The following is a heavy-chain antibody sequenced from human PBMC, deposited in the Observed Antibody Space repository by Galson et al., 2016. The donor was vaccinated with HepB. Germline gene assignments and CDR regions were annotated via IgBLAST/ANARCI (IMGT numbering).Heavy chain of an antibody. J-gene: IGHJ4*02. CDR1: GFTFSSYS. D-gene: IGHD1-26*01. V-gene: IGHV3-21*01. CDR3: ARGDIVGAIFDY. CDR2: ISSSSSYI. Sequence: SLRLSCAASGFTFSSYSMHWVRQAPGKGLEWVSSISSSSSYIYYADSVKGRFTNSRDNAKNSLYLQMNSLRAEDTAVYYCARGDIVGAIFDYWGQGTLVTVSS.